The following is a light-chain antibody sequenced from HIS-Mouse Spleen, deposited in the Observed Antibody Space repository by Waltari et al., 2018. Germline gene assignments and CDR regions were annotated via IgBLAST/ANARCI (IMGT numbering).Light chain of an antibody. V-gene: IGKV1-8*01. CDR3: QQYYSYPSIT. CDR2: AAS. J-gene: IGKJ5*01. CDR1: QGISSY. Sequence: AIRMTQSPSSLSASTGDRVTITCRASQGISSYLSWYQQKPGKAPKLLIYAASTLQSGVPSRFIGSGSGTDFTLTISCLQSEDFATYYCQQYYSYPSITFGQGTRLEIK.